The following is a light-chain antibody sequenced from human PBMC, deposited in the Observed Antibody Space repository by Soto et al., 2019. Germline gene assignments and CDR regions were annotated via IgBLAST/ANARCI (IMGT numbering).Light chain of an antibody. V-gene: IGKV3-20*01. Sequence: ESMLTQSPGTLSLSPGEIATLSCRASQSVSTRYLAWYQQKPGQAPRLLIYGASIRATGIPDRFSGSGSGTDFTLTISILEPEDFAVYYCHQFGRSPPAFTFGQGTKLEI. CDR2: GAS. J-gene: IGKJ2*01. CDR3: HQFGRSPPAFT. CDR1: QSVSTRY.